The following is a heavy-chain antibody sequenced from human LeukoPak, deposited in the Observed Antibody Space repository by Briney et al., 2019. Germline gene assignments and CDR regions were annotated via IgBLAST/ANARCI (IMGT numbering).Heavy chain of an antibody. CDR2: IRGTGTTT. Sequence: PGGSLRLSCAASGFTFCDHAMSWVRQAPGKGLEWVSAIRGTGTTTFYAASVKGRFTISRDNSKNTADLQMNSLRAEDTAVYYSAKVSWLGTLPSYHFDSWGQGTQVTVSS. J-gene: IGHJ4*02. CDR3: AKVSWLGTLPSYHFDS. CDR1: GFTFCDHA. D-gene: IGHD6-19*01. V-gene: IGHV3-23*01.